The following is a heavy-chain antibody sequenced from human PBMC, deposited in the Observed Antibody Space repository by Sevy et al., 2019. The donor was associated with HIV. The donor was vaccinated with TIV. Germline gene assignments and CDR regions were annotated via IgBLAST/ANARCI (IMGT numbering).Heavy chain of an antibody. CDR2: IYFTENT. CDR1: GGSISSYF. CDR3: AGDSTTRPRVLDY. J-gene: IGHJ4*02. V-gene: IGHV4-59*01. Sequence: SETLSLTCSVSGGSISSYFWTWVRQSPGKGLEWIGNIYFTENTDYSPSLKSRVTLSLDTSKSQFSLTLKSVTAAATAIYFCAGDSTTRPRVLDYWGQGTLVTVSS. D-gene: IGHD1-1*01.